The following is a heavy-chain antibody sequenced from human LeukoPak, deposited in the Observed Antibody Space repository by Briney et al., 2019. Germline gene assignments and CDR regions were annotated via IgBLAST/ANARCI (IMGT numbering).Heavy chain of an antibody. CDR1: GYTFTSYY. CDR2: ISGYNGDT. D-gene: IGHD6-19*01. CDR3: ARGYSSGWYTGDFEY. Sequence: ASVKVSCKASGYTFTSYYMHWVRQAPGQGLEWMGWISGYNGDTNSAQKLQGRVTMTTDPSTSTAYMELKSLISDDTAVYYCARGYSSGWYTGDFEYWGQGTLVTVSS. J-gene: IGHJ4*02. V-gene: IGHV1-18*04.